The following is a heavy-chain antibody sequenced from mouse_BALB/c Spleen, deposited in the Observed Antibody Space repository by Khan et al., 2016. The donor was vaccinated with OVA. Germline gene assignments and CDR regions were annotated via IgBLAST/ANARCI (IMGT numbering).Heavy chain of an antibody. Sequence: EVQLQESGPGLVKPSQSLSLTCTVTGYSITSGYGWNWIRQFPGNKLEWMGYISYSGSSNYNPSLKSLTSITRDTSKNQFFLQLNSVTTEDTATYYCARTARLKYWGQGTTLTVSA. V-gene: IGHV3-2*02. CDR3: ARTARLKY. CDR2: ISYSGSS. CDR1: GYSITSGYG. D-gene: IGHD1-2*01. J-gene: IGHJ2*01.